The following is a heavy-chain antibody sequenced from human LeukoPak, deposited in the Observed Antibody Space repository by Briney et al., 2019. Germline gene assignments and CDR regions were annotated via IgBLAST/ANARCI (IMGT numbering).Heavy chain of an antibody. CDR2: ISAYNGNT. Sequence: ASVKVSCKASGGTFSSYAISWVRQAPGQGLEWMGWISAYNGNTNYAQKLQGRVTMTTDTSTSTAYMELRSLRSDDTAVYYCAREGSGSYSDDAFDIWGQGTMVTVSS. D-gene: IGHD1-26*01. CDR3: AREGSGSYSDDAFDI. J-gene: IGHJ3*02. CDR1: GGTFSSYA. V-gene: IGHV1-18*01.